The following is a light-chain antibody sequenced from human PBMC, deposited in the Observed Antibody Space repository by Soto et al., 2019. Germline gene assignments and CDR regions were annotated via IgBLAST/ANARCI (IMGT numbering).Light chain of an antibody. CDR3: QQYNNWPPLT. Sequence: EIVMTQSPATLSVSPGERATLSCRASQSVSSNLAWSQQKPVQAPRLLIYGASTRATGIPARFSGSGSGTEFTLTISSLQSEDFAVYYCQQYNNWPPLTFGGGTKVEIK. CDR2: GAS. J-gene: IGKJ4*01. V-gene: IGKV3-15*01. CDR1: QSVSSN.